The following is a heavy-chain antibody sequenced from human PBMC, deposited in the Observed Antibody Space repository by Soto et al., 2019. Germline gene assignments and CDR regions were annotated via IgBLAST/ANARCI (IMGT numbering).Heavy chain of an antibody. CDR2: INPNSGGT. V-gene: IGHV1-2*04. CDR3: ARDXRYSYLPNYYYYYGMDV. J-gene: IGHJ6*02. CDR1: GYTFTGYY. Sequence: ASVKVSCKASGYTFTGYYMHWVRQAPGQGLEWMGWINPNSGGTNYAQKFQGWVTMTRDTSISTAYMELSRLRSDDTAVYYCARDXRYSYLPNYYYYYGMDVWGQGTTVTVSS. D-gene: IGHD5-18*01.